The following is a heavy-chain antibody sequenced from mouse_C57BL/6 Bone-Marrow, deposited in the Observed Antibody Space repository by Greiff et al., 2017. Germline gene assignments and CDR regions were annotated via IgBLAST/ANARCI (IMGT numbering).Heavy chain of an antibody. CDR3: ARAYSFAY. CDR2: INPYNGGT. CDR1: GYTFPDYY. Sequence: EVKLQESGPVLVKPGASVKMSCKASGYTFPDYYMNWVKQSHGKSLEWIGVINPYNGGTSYNQKFKGKDTLTVDKSSSTAYMELNSLTSEDSAVYYCARAYSFAYWGQGTLVTVSA. D-gene: IGHD2-10*01. V-gene: IGHV1-19*01. J-gene: IGHJ3*01.